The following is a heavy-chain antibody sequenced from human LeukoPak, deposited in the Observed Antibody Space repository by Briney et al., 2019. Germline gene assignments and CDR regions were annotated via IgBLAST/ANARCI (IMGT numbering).Heavy chain of an antibody. CDR2: IFYSGTT. Sequence: SETLSLTCTVSGGSISSYYWSWIRQPPGKGLEWIGYIFYSGTTNYNPSFQSRVTISVDTSENQFSLHLSSVTAADTAVYYCARVAYCGGDCWYSDYWGQGTLVTVSS. CDR1: GGSISSYY. CDR3: ARVAYCGGDCWYSDY. D-gene: IGHD2-21*02. J-gene: IGHJ4*02. V-gene: IGHV4-59*12.